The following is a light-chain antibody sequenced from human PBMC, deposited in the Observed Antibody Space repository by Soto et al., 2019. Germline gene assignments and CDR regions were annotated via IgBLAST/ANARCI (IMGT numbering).Light chain of an antibody. Sequence: EIVMTQSPATXSVSPXEXATXXCRASQSVSSNLAWYQQKPGQAPRLLIYGASTRATGIPARFSGSGSGTEFTLTISSLQSEDFAVYYCQHYNNWPLTXGGGSKVEIK. CDR2: GAS. V-gene: IGKV3-15*01. CDR3: QHYNNWPLT. J-gene: IGKJ4*01. CDR1: QSVSSN.